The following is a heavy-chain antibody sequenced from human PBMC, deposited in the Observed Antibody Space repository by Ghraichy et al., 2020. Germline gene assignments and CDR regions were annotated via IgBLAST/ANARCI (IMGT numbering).Heavy chain of an antibody. Sequence: GGSLRLSCAASGYTFTSYTITWVRHGPGQGREWVSGIRGSGGTTYYADSVKGRFTISRDNSKNTLYLQMNSLRADDTAVFYCAKGGYYLYYFDYWGRGTLVTVSS. J-gene: IGHJ4*02. V-gene: IGHV3-23*01. CDR2: IRGSGGTT. CDR1: GYTFTSYT. D-gene: IGHD3-22*01. CDR3: AKGGYYLYYFDY.